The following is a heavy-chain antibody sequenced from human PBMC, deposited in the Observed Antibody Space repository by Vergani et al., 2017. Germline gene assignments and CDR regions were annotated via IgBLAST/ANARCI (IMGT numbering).Heavy chain of an antibody. CDR2: ISSSGSYI. CDR3: ASRLLSQRKGYCSSTSCYHLNWFDP. D-gene: IGHD2-2*01. V-gene: IGHV3-21*01. J-gene: IGHJ5*02. Sequence: EVQLVESGGGLVKPGGSLRLSCAASRFTLSSYSMNWVRQAPGKGLEWVSSISSSGSYIYYADSVKGRFTISRDNAKNSRYLQMNSLRAEDTAVYYCASRLLSQRKGYCSSTSCYHLNWFDPWGQGTLVTVSS. CDR1: RFTLSSYS.